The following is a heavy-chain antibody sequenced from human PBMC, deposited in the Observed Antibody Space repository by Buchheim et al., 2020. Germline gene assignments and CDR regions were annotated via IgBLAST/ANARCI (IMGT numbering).Heavy chain of an antibody. V-gene: IGHV4-34*01. Sequence: QVQLQQWGAGLLKPSETLSLTCAVYGGSFSGYYWSWIRQPPGKGLEWIGEINHSGSTNYNPSLKSRVTISVDTSKNQFSLKLSSVTAADTAVYYCARLSTQIHFYYYYGMDVWGQGTT. CDR1: GGSFSGYY. D-gene: IGHD5-18*01. CDR2: INHSGST. J-gene: IGHJ6*02. CDR3: ARLSTQIHFYYYYGMDV.